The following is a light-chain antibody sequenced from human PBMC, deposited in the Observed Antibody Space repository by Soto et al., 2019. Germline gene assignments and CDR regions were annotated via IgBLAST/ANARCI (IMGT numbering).Light chain of an antibody. V-gene: IGKV1-5*03. J-gene: IGKJ5*01. CDR1: ESVNSW. CDR2: KVS. CDR3: QQRYRWPPIT. Sequence: DIQLTQSPSTLSASIGDRVTISCRPSESVNSWLAWYQQKPGKAPKFLIYKVSSLQSGVPSRFSGSGSGTDFTLTISSLEPEDFAVYYCQQRYRWPPITFGQGTRLEIK.